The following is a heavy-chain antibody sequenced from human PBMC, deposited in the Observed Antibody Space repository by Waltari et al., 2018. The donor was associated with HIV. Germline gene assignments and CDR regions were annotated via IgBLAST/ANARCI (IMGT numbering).Heavy chain of an antibody. V-gene: IGHV4-59*01. D-gene: IGHD2-2*01. Sequence: LTCTVSGGSINTYYWNWIRQPPGRGLEWIGYIYYSGSANYNPSLKSRVTISIDTSKNQFSLKLSSVTAADTAVYYCARSYLFSRTSPPPVDVWGQGTTVIVSS. J-gene: IGHJ6*02. CDR3: ARSYLFSRTSPPPVDV. CDR2: IYYSGSA. CDR1: GGSINTYY.